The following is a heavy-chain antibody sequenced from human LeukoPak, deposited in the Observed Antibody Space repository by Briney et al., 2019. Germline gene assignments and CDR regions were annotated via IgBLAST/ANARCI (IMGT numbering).Heavy chain of an antibody. CDR1: GGTFSSYA. CDR2: MNPNSGNT. Sequence: GSSVKVSCKASGGTFSSYAISWVRQATGQGLEWMGWMNPNSGNTSYAQKFQGRVTMTRNTSISTAYMELSSLRSEDTAVYYCARGERDSAGYYYYMDVWGKGTTVTVSS. CDR3: ARGERDSAGYYYYMDV. V-gene: IGHV1-8*02. D-gene: IGHD2-15*01. J-gene: IGHJ6*03.